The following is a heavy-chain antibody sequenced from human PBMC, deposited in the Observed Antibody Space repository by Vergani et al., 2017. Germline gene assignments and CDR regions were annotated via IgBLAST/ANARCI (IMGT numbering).Heavy chain of an antibody. CDR3: ARQLTVRGVILEFDY. J-gene: IGHJ4*02. D-gene: IGHD3-10*01. V-gene: IGHV4-39*01. CDR2: IYYSGST. Sequence: QVQLQESGPGLVKPLGTLSLTCTVSGDSISSSSYYWGWIRQPPGKGLEWIGSIYYSGSTYYNPSLKSRVTISVDTSKNQFSLKLSSVTAADTAVYYCARQLTVRGVILEFDYWGQGTLVTVSS. CDR1: GDSISSSSYY.